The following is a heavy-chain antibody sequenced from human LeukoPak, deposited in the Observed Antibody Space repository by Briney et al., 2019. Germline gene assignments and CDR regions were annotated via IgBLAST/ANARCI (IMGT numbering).Heavy chain of an antibody. D-gene: IGHD3-9*01. CDR2: ISDYGNTK. J-gene: IGHJ4*02. Sequence: PGGSLRLSCAASGFTFSNYAMHWVRQAPVKGLEWVAVISDYGNTKYYADSVKGRFTISRDSYKDMLYLEMNSLRVEDTAVYYCARDRPRTDWREEFDYWGQGTLVTVSS. CDR1: GFTFSNYA. CDR3: ARDRPRTDWREEFDY. V-gene: IGHV3-30*04.